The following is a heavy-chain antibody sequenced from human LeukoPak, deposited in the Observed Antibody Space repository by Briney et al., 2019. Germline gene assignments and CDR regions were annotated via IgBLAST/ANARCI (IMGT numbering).Heavy chain of an antibody. V-gene: IGHV4-39*07. J-gene: IGHJ2*01. D-gene: IGHD5-24*01. CDR1: GGSISSSSYY. CDR3: ASKRRDGYNVGYFDL. CDR2: IYYSGST. Sequence: SETLSLTCTVSGGSISSSSYYWGWIRQPPGKGLEWIGSIYYSGSTYYNPSLKSRVTISVDTSKNQFSLKLSSVTAADTAVYYCASKRRDGYNVGYFDLWGRGTLVTVSS.